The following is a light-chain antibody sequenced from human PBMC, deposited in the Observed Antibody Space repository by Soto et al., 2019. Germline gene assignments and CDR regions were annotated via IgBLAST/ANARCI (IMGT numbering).Light chain of an antibody. V-gene: IGLV1-44*01. J-gene: IGLJ3*02. CDR1: SSNIGSHT. CDR3: QSYDRSLSGSV. CDR2: GNS. Sequence: QSVLTQPPSASGTPGQRVTISCSGSSSNIGSHTVNWYQQLPGTAPKLLIFGNSHRPSGVPDRFFGSKSGTSASLAITGLQAEDEADYYCQSYDRSLSGSVFGGGTKVTVL.